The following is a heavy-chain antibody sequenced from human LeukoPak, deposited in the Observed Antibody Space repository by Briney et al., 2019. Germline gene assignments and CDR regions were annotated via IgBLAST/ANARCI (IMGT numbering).Heavy chain of an antibody. CDR3: AKVNEILGNYDSSGDYFDY. D-gene: IGHD3-22*01. CDR1: GFTFSSYA. V-gene: IGHV3-9*01. Sequence: GGSLRLSCAASGFTFSSYAMHWVRQAPGKGLEWVSGISWNSGSIGYADSVKGRFTISRDNAKKSLHLQMNSLRAEDTALYYCAKVNEILGNYDSSGDYFDYWGQGTLVTVSS. J-gene: IGHJ4*02. CDR2: ISWNSGSI.